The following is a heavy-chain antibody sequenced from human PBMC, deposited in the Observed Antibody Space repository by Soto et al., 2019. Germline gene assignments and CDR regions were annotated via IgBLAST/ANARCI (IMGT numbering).Heavy chain of an antibody. D-gene: IGHD6-13*01. CDR2: ISWNSGSI. V-gene: IGHV3-9*01. CDR3: AKELGSSYYYYGMDV. Sequence: SLRLSCAGSGFTFDDYAMHWVRQAPGKGLEWVSGISWNSGSIGYADSVKGRFTISRDNAKNSLYLQMNSLRAEDTALYYCAKELGSSYYYYGMDVWGQGTTVTVSS. CDR1: GFTFDDYA. J-gene: IGHJ6*02.